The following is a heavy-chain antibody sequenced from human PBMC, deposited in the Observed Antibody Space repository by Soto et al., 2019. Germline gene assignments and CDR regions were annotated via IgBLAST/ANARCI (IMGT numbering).Heavy chain of an antibody. V-gene: IGHV1-69*02. D-gene: IGHD2-15*01. J-gene: IGHJ6*03. CDR1: GCTFSSYT. Sequence: QVQLVQSGAEVKKPGSSVKVSCKASGCTFSSYTISWVRQAPGQGLEWLGRIIPILGIANYAQKFQGKVTITADKSTSTAYMELSSLRSEDTALYYCARGYCSGGSCYSRYYYYYMDVWGKGTTVTVSS. CDR3: ARGYCSGGSCYSRYYYYYMDV. CDR2: IIPILGIA.